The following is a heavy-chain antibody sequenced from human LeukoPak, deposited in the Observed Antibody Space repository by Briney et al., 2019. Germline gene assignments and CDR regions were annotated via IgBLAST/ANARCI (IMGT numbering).Heavy chain of an antibody. D-gene: IGHD3-22*01. CDR2: ISIDGGGT. Sequence: HPGGSLRLSCAASGFIFNNYGLIWVRQAPGKGLEWVSAISIDGGGTQYADFVEGRFTISRDNSKNTLFLQMSSLRAEDTALYYCAKGSSGYFADLWGQGTLVTVSS. CDR3: AKGSSGYFADL. CDR1: GFIFNNYG. V-gene: IGHV3-23*01. J-gene: IGHJ5*02.